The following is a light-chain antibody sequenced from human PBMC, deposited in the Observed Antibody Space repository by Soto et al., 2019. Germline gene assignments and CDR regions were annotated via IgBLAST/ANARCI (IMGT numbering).Light chain of an antibody. V-gene: IGLV4-69*01. CDR3: QTWGTGIVV. CDR2: LNSDGSH. J-gene: IGLJ2*01. Sequence: QLVLTHSPSASASLGASVKLTCTLSSGHSSYAIAWHQQQPEKGPRYLMKLNSDGSHSKGDGIPDRFSGSSSGAERYLTISSLQSEDEADYYCQTWGTGIVVFGGGTKVTVL. CDR1: SGHSSYA.